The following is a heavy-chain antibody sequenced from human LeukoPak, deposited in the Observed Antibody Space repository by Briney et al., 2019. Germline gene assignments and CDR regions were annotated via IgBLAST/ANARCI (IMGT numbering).Heavy chain of an antibody. D-gene: IGHD5-12*01. CDR1: GGSISSSSYY. Sequence: SETLSLTCTVSGGSISSSSYYWGWIRQPPGKGLEWIGSIYYSGSTYYNPSLKSRVTISVDASKNQFSLKLSSVTAADTAVYYCARHRDSITPGFFDYWGQGTLVTVSS. V-gene: IGHV4-39*01. J-gene: IGHJ4*02. CDR3: ARHRDSITPGFFDY. CDR2: IYYSGST.